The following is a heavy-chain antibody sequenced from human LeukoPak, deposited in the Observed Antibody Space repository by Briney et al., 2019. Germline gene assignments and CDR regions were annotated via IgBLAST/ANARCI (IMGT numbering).Heavy chain of an antibody. CDR3: AVLYSNYFDY. CDR1: GFTFSDYY. V-gene: IGHV3-11*01. CDR2: ISSSGSTI. Sequence: GGSLRLSCAASGFTFSDYYMSWIRQAPGKGLEWVSYISSSGSTIYYADSVKGRFTISRHNSKNTLYLQMNSLRAEDTAVYYCAVLYSNYFDYWGQGTLVTVSS. D-gene: IGHD2-8*01. J-gene: IGHJ4*02.